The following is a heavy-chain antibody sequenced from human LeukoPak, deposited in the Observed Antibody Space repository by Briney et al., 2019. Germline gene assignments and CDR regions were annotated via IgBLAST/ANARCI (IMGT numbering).Heavy chain of an antibody. V-gene: IGHV1-18*01. CDR2: ISGYNGNT. D-gene: IGHD4-17*01. Sequence: ASVEVSCKTSGYTLSNHGISWVRQAPGQGLEWMGWISGYNGNTNYVKKFRGRVTMTTDTSTSTAYMELRSLSSDDTALYYCARDLSLGRHDDGEPFDYWGQGTLVTVSS. CDR1: GYTLSNHG. J-gene: IGHJ4*02. CDR3: ARDLSLGRHDDGEPFDY.